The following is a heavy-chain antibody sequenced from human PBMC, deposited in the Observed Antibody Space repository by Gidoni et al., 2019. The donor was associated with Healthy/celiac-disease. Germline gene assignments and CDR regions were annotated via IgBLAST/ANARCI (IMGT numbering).Heavy chain of an antibody. CDR3: ARDGLSSSWYKGGMDV. CDR1: GFTFSSYS. Sequence: EVQLVESGGGLVQPGGSLRLSCAASGFTFSSYSMNWVGQAPGKGLEWVSYISSSSSTIYYADSVKGRFTISRDNAKNSLYLQMNSLRDEDTAVYYCARDGLSSSWYKGGMDVWGQGTTVTVSS. D-gene: IGHD6-13*01. CDR2: ISSSSSTI. J-gene: IGHJ6*02. V-gene: IGHV3-48*02.